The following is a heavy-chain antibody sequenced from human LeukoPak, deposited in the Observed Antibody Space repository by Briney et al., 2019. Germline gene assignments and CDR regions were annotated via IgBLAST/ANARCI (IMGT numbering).Heavy chain of an antibody. CDR2: IRYDGSDK. CDR1: GFSFSGHG. D-gene: IGHD2-2*01. Sequence: GGSLRLSCAASGFSFSGHGMHWVRQAPGKGLEGVAFIRYDGSDKYYADSVKSRFTISRDNSKNMLSLQMNSLRAEDTAVYYCAKDVPQAWQLLGHWGHGAMVTIFS. V-gene: IGHV3-30*02. CDR3: AKDVPQAWQLLGH. J-gene: IGHJ4*01.